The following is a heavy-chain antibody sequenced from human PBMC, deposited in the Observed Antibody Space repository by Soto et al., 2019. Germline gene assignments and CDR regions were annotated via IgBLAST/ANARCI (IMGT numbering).Heavy chain of an antibody. J-gene: IGHJ5*02. Sequence: QVQLQESGPGLVKPSQTLSLTCTVSGGSISSGGYYWSWIRQHPGKGLEWIGYIYYSGSTYYNPSLTRRVTISVDTSKNPFSLTLSCVTAADTAGYYCASYGDYFAWFDPGGQGTLVTVSS. V-gene: IGHV4-31*03. CDR2: IYYSGST. D-gene: IGHD4-17*01. CDR3: ASYGDYFAWFDP. CDR1: GGSISSGGYY.